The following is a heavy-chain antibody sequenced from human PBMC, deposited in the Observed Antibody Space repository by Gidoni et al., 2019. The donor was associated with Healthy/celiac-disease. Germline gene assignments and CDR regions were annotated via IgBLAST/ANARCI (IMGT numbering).Heavy chain of an antibody. J-gene: IGHJ4*02. D-gene: IGHD3-22*01. CDR2: IYDRGRT. CDR1: GDSISSYY. CDR3: AWGEPIPMIVVAYY. V-gene: IGHV4-59*01. Sequence: QVQLQEAGPGLVKPSETLSLTCTVSGDSISSYYWSWIRQPPGKGLEWIGYIYDRGRTNYTPSLKSRVTISVDTSKTQFSLKLSSVTAADTAVYYCAWGEPIPMIVVAYYWGQGTLVTVSS.